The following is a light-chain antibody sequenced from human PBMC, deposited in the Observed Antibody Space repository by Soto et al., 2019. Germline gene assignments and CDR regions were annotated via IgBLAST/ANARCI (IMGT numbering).Light chain of an antibody. CDR1: QTISGTY. Sequence: EIVLTQSPGTLSLSPVERATLSCRASQTISGTYLAWYQQKPGQAPRLLIYSSSSRAAGVSDRFSGSGSGTDFSLTIRRLEPEDLAMYYCQKYGRSPTWTVGQGTKVVIK. CDR2: SSS. J-gene: IGKJ1*01. CDR3: QKYGRSPTWT. V-gene: IGKV3-20*01.